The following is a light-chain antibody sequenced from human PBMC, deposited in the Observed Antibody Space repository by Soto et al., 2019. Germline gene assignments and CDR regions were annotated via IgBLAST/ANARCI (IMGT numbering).Light chain of an antibody. CDR2: DAS. Sequence: EIVLTQSPATLSLSPGERATLSCRASQSVNSYLAWYQQKPGQAPRLLIYDASNRATGIPARFSGSGSGTDFTLTISRLAPEDFAVYYCQQRSSWRTFGLGTRVEIK. J-gene: IGKJ1*01. CDR3: QQRSSWRT. V-gene: IGKV3-11*01. CDR1: QSVNSY.